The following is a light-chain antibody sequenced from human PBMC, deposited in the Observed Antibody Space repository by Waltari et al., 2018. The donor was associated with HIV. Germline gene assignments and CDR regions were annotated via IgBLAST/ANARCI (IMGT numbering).Light chain of an antibody. J-gene: IGKJ1*01. CDR1: QNIRSH. V-gene: IGKV1-39*01. CDR3: QQSYSSPPT. Sequence: DIHMTQSPSSLSASVGDRVTNPCRASQNIRSHLNWYQQKPGKAPRLLIYAASSLQKMVPSRFSGSGSGTDFTLTISSLQPEDFATYHCQQSYSSPPTFGQGTNVEIK. CDR2: AAS.